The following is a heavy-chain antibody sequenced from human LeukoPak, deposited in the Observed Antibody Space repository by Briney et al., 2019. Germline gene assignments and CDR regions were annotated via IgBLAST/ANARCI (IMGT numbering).Heavy chain of an antibody. Sequence: GGSLRLSCTASGITFNDSNMNWVRQAPGKGLEWVSYISSRSSYISYADSVKGRFTISRDNSKNTLYLQMNSLRAEDTAVYYCARLLATTGTRYFDYWGQGTLVTVSS. CDR2: ISSRSSYI. CDR3: ARLLATTGTRYFDY. CDR1: GITFNDSN. V-gene: IGHV3-21*04. D-gene: IGHD6-13*01. J-gene: IGHJ4*02.